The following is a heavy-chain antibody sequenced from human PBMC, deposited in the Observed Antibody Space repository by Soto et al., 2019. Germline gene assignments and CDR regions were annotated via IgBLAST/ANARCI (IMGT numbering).Heavy chain of an antibody. Sequence: QVQLQESGPGLVKPSQTLSLTCTVSGGSISSGGYYWSWIRQHPGKGLEWIGYIYYSGSTYYNPSLKSRVTISVDTSKNQFSLKLSSVTAADTAVYYCARGSSSYYYDSSGLVDYWGQGTLVTVSS. J-gene: IGHJ4*02. CDR1: GGSISSGGYY. CDR2: IYYSGST. V-gene: IGHV4-31*03. CDR3: ARGSSSYYYDSSGLVDY. D-gene: IGHD3-22*01.